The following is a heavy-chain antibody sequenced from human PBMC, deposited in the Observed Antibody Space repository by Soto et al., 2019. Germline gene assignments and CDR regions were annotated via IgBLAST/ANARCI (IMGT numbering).Heavy chain of an antibody. J-gene: IGHJ4*02. CDR3: AKAWHYDILTCYAGY. Sequence: QVQLVESGGGVVQPGRSLRLSCAASGFTFSSYGMHWVRQAPGKGLEWVAVISYDGSNKYYADSVKGRFTISRDNSKNTLYLQMNSLRAEDTAVYYCAKAWHYDILTCYAGYWGQGTLVTVSS. D-gene: IGHD3-9*01. V-gene: IGHV3-30*18. CDR2: ISYDGSNK. CDR1: GFTFSSYG.